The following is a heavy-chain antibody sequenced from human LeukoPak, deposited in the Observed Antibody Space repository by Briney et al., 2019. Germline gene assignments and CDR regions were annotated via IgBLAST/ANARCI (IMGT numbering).Heavy chain of an antibody. CDR1: GFTFRNHV. CDR3: ARDRAVGFTTNYFDY. CDR2: IRYDGGDE. Sequence: GGSLRLSCAASGFTFRNHVMNWVRQAPGKGLEWVAFIRYDGGDEYYADSVKGRFTISRDNSRNTLSLQMNSLRPEDTAVYYCARDRAVGFTTNYFDYWGQGSQVTASA. D-gene: IGHD1-26*01. J-gene: IGHJ4*02. V-gene: IGHV3-30*02.